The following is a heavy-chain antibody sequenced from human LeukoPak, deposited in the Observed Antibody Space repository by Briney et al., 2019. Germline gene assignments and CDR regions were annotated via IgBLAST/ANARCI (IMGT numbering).Heavy chain of an antibody. CDR3: ARVGSSAFDY. J-gene: IGHJ4*02. CDR1: GCTFSSYS. D-gene: IGHD6-6*01. Sequence: GGSLRLSCAASGCTFSSYSMNWVRQAPGKGLEWVSSISSSSSYIYYADSVKGRFTISRDNAKNSLYLQMNSLRAEDTAVYYCARVGSSAFDYWGQGTLVTVSS. CDR2: ISSSSSYI. V-gene: IGHV3-21*01.